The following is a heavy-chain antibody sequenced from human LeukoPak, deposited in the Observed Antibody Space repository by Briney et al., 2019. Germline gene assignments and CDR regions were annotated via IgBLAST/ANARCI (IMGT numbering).Heavy chain of an antibody. J-gene: IGHJ4*02. Sequence: SETLSLTCTVSGGSISSSSYYWGRVRQPPGEGLEWIANIYYSGSTYYSPSLRSRVTISVDTSKNQFSLKLTSVTAADTAVYYCARHASVSGNWPRPLDYWGQGSLVTVSS. D-gene: IGHD3-3*01. CDR1: GGSISSSSYY. CDR2: IYYSGST. V-gene: IGHV4-39*01. CDR3: ARHASVSGNWPRPLDY.